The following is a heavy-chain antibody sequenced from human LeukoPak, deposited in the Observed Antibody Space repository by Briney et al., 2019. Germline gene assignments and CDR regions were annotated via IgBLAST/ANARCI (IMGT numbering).Heavy chain of an antibody. CDR2: ISGSGGST. Sequence: GGSLRLSCAASGFTFSSYAMSWVRQAPGKGLEWVSGISGSGGSTYYADSVKGRFTISRDNSKNTLYLQMNSLRAEDTAVYYCSRDLIPGRYGYWGQGTLVTVSS. J-gene: IGHJ4*02. CDR3: SRDLIPGRYGY. D-gene: IGHD1-14*01. V-gene: IGHV3-23*01. CDR1: GFTFSSYA.